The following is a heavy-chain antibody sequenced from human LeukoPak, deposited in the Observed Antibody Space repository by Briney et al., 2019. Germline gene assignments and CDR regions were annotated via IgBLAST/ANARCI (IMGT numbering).Heavy chain of an antibody. Sequence: EGSLRLSRAASGFTFDDYGLSWVRQAPGKGLEWVSYISSSGSMISDADSVKGRFTISRDNAKKSLYLQMNSLRAEDTAVYYCARDEYIHGDLTNFDSWGQGTLVIVSS. CDR1: GFTFDDYG. J-gene: IGHJ4*02. CDR2: ISSSGSMI. D-gene: IGHD4-17*01. V-gene: IGHV3-11*04. CDR3: ARDEYIHGDLTNFDS.